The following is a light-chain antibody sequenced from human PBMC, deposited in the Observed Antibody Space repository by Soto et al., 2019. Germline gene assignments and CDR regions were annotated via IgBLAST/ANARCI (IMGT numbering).Light chain of an antibody. CDR1: QSLSTF. Sequence: DIQMTQSPSSLSASVGDRVTITCRARQSLSTFLNWYQQTSGEAPKLLIYAAARLQTGVPSRFSGSGSGTDFTLTISSLQPEDFATYYCQQAYGDPPTFGQGTKVEIK. CDR3: QQAYGDPPT. J-gene: IGKJ1*01. V-gene: IGKV1-39*01. CDR2: AAA.